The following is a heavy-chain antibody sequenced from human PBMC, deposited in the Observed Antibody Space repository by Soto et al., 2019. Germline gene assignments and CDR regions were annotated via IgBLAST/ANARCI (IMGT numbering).Heavy chain of an antibody. D-gene: IGHD5-18*01. CDR2: IYYSGST. CDR1: GGSISSSSYY. V-gene: IGHV4-39*01. Sequence: PLETLSLTCTVSGGSISSSSYYWGWIRQPPGKGLEWIGSIYYSGSTYYNPSLKSRVTISVDTSKNQFSLKLSSVTAADTAVYYCARHWFVDTAMVYYFDYWGQGTLVTVSS. J-gene: IGHJ4*02. CDR3: ARHWFVDTAMVYYFDY.